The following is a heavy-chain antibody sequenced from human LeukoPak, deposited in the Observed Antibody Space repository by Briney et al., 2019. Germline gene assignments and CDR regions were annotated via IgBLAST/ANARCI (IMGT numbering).Heavy chain of an antibody. D-gene: IGHD1-1*01. J-gene: IGHJ4*02. CDR2: IRYDGTIK. Sequence: GGSLRLSCAASGFTFTDYGIHWGRQAPGKGLGWVAFIRYDGTIKYYADSVKGRFTISRDNSRNTLYLQMNSLRTEDTAVYYCAKEGTASKPSDLDYWGQGTLVTVSS. CDR3: AKEGTASKPSDLDY. CDR1: GFTFTDYG. V-gene: IGHV3-30*02.